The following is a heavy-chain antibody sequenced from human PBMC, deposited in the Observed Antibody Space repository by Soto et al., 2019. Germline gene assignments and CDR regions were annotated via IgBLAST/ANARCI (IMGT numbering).Heavy chain of an antibody. D-gene: IGHD1-20*01. J-gene: IGHJ6*03. Sequence: ASVKVSCKASGYTFTSYDINWVRQATGQGLEWMGWMNPNSSNTGYAQKFQGRVTMTRNTSISTAYMELSSLRSEDTAVYYCARGDVTGTTYYYYYMDVWGKGTTVTVSS. CDR3: ARGDVTGTTYYYYYMDV. CDR1: GYTFTSYD. V-gene: IGHV1-8*01. CDR2: MNPNSSNT.